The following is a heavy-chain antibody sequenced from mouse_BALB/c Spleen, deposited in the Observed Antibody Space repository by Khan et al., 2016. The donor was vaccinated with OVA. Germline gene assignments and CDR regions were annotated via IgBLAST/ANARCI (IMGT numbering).Heavy chain of an antibody. CDR1: GYTFINYW. D-gene: IGHD1-1*01. Sequence: QVQLKQSGAELAKPGASVKMSCKASGYTFINYWILWVKQRPGQGLEWIGYFNPSTGYTEYNQNFKDKATLTADKSSSTAYMQLSSLTSEDSAVDYCARRGLRWDFDYWGQGTTLTVSS. V-gene: IGHV1-7*01. J-gene: IGHJ2*01. CDR2: FNPSTGYT. CDR3: ARRGLRWDFDY.